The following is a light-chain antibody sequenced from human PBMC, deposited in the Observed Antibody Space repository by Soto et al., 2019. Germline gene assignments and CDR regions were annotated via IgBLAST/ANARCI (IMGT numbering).Light chain of an antibody. Sequence: QSVLTQPASVSGSPGQSITISCTGTSSDVGGYKYVSWYQQHPDKAPKLIIFEVSNRPSGISSRFSGSKSGNTASLTISGLQAEDEADYYCQAYDYSLSGSVFGGGTKVTVL. CDR3: QAYDYSLSGSV. V-gene: IGLV2-14*01. CDR2: EVS. J-gene: IGLJ3*02. CDR1: SSDVGGYKY.